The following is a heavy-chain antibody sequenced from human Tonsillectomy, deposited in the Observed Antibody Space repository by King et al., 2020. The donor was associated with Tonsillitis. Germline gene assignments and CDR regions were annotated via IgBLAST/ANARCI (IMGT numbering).Heavy chain of an antibody. CDR2: IRSKANRYAT. CDR1: GFTFSGSA. V-gene: IGHV3-73*02. J-gene: IGHJ4*01. D-gene: IGHD4-17*01. Sequence: VQLVESGGGLVQPGGSLKVSCAASGFTFSGSAMHWVRQASGKGLEWVGRIRSKANRYATAYAASVKGRFTISRDDSKNTMYLRMDSLRTEDTAVYYCTRLAAPEYGDYGDYWGQGTLVTVSS. CDR3: TRLAAPEYGDYGDY.